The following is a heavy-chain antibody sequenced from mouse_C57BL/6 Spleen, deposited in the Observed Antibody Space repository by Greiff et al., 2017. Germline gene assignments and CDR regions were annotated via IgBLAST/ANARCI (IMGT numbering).Heavy chain of an antibody. CDR3: ARGGVVATGYFDV. Sequence: QVQLQQPGAELVRPGTSVKLSCKASGYTFTSYWMHWVKQRPGQGLEWIGVIDPSDSYTNYNQKFKGKATLTVDTSSSTAYMQLSSLTSEDSAVYYWARGGVVATGYFDVWGTGTTVTVSS. CDR1: GYTFTSYW. CDR2: IDPSDSYT. V-gene: IGHV1-59*01. D-gene: IGHD1-1*01. J-gene: IGHJ1*03.